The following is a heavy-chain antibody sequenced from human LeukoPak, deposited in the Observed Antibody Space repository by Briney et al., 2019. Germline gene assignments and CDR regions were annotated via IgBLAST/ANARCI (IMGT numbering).Heavy chain of an antibody. V-gene: IGHV3-15*07. CDR1: GFTFKSAW. Sequence: GGSLRLSCAASGFTFKSAWMNWVRQAPGKGLEWVDRIKSKTDGGTTDYAAPVKGRFSISRDDSTNTLYLQMNSLKAEDTAVYYCTSFTISSGFPWGQGTLVTVSS. D-gene: IGHD6-6*01. CDR2: IKSKTDGGTT. J-gene: IGHJ5*02. CDR3: TSFTISSGFP.